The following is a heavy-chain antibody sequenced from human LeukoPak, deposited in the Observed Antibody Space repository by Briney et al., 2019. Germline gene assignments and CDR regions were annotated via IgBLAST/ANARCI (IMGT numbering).Heavy chain of an antibody. CDR2: ISYDGSNK. J-gene: IGHJ4*02. Sequence: GGSLRLSCAASGFTFSSYAMHWVRQAPGKGLEWVAVISYDGSNKYYADSVKGRFTISRDNSKNTLYLQMNSLRAEDTAVYYCARDLYGSSGRYNVLDYWGQGTLVTVSS. CDR1: GFTFSSYA. V-gene: IGHV3-30*04. D-gene: IGHD6-19*01. CDR3: ARDLYGSSGRYNVLDY.